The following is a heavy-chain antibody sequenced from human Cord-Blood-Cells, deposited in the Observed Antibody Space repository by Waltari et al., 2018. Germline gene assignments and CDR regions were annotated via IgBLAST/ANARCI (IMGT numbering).Heavy chain of an antibody. CDR2: IITIFGTA. J-gene: IGHJ3*02. V-gene: IGHV1-69*18. D-gene: IGHD6-13*01. CDR3: ARGQLVHDAFDI. CDR1: GGHFSSHA. Sequence: QVPLVQSGAEVKKPGSSVTVSCKASGGHFSSHAILWDPQAPGTGLEWMGRIITIFGTANYAQKCQFRVTITADESTSTAYMELSSLRSEDTAVYYCARGQLVHDAFDIWGQGTMVTVSS.